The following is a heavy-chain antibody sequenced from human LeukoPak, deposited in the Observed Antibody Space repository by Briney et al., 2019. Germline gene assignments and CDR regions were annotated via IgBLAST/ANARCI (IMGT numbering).Heavy chain of an antibody. CDR1: GFIFSSYA. CDR3: AKGPMIITSNWFDP. V-gene: IGHV3-23*01. CDR2: VSGSGGST. Sequence: GGSLRLSCAASGFIFSSYAMSWVRQAPWKELEWVSTVSGSGGSTYYVDSVKGRFTISRDNSKNTLYLQMNSLRVEDTAVYYCAKGPMIITSNWFDPWGQGTLVTVSS. J-gene: IGHJ5*02. D-gene: IGHD3-22*01.